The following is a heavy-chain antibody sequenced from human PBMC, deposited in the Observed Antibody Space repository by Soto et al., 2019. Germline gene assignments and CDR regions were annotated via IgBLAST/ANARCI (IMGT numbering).Heavy chain of an antibody. CDR2: VKPDGSAT. Sequence: PGGSLRLSCEASGFALSTYWMTWVRQAPGKGLEWVANVKPDGSATFYADSLKGRFTISRDNAKNSVSLQMDSLRADDTAVYYCARDRERVTVNGGIALGAMEVWGHGTTVTVSS. D-gene: IGHD3-22*01. J-gene: IGHJ6*02. CDR3: ARDRERVTVNGGIALGAMEV. CDR1: GFALSTYW. V-gene: IGHV3-7*03.